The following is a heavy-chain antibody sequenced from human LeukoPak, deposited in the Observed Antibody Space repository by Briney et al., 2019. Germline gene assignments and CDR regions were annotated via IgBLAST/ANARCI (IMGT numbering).Heavy chain of an antibody. V-gene: IGHV3-48*02. Sequence: GGSLRLSCGASGFTFRSYSMNWVRQAPGKGLEWVSYISGSSRNIYYPDSVRGRFTSSRDNAKNSLYLQMNSLRDEDTAVYYCARDGAAHCGGDCYSGAFDIWGQGTMVTVSS. CDR2: ISGSSRNI. CDR3: ARDGAAHCGGDCYSGAFDI. CDR1: GFTFRSYS. D-gene: IGHD2-21*02. J-gene: IGHJ3*02.